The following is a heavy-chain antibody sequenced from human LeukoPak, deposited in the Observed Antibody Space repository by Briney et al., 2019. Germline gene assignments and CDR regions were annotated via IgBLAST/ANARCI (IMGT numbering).Heavy chain of an antibody. V-gene: IGHV3-11*01. CDR1: GFTFSDYY. Sequence: GGSLRLSCAASGFTFSDYYMSWIRQAPGKGLEWVSYISSSGSTIYYADSVKGRFTISRDNAKNSLYLQMNSLRAEDTALYYCAKDRSSGWEDAFDIWGQGTMVTVSS. D-gene: IGHD6-19*01. CDR3: AKDRSSGWEDAFDI. CDR2: ISSSGSTI. J-gene: IGHJ3*02.